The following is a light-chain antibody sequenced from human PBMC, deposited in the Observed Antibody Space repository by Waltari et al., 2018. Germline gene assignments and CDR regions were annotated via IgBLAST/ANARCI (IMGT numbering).Light chain of an antibody. J-gene: IGLJ3*02. CDR2: DVS. CDR1: SSDVGGYNY. CDR3: SSYTSSALWV. V-gene: IGLV2-14*01. Sequence: QSALTQPASVSGSPGQSITISCTGSSSDVGGYNYVSWYQQYPNEPPQVIIFDVSNRPSGISNRFPGAKSGNTASLTISSLQAGDEADYYCSSYTSSALWVFGGGTKLTVL.